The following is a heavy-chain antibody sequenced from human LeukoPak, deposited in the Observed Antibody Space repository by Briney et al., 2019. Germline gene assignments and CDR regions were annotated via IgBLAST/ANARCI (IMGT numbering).Heavy chain of an antibody. J-gene: IGHJ1*01. V-gene: IGHV3-53*01. D-gene: IGHD3-22*01. CDR1: GFTVSSNY. Sequence: GGSLRLSCAASGFTVSSNYMSWVRQAPGKGLEWVSVIYSGGSTYYADSVKGRFTISRDNSKNTLYLQMNSLRAEDTALYYCARAAPPHYYDSSGYYPTNEYFQHWGQGTLVTVSS. CDR2: IYSGGST. CDR3: ARAAPPHYYDSSGYYPTNEYFQH.